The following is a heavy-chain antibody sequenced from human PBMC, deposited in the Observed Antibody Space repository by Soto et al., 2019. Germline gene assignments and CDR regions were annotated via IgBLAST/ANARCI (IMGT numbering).Heavy chain of an antibody. CDR3: AHRPSGWYLFDY. CDR1: GFSLSTSGLG. CDR2: IYWNDDK. J-gene: IGHJ4*02. Sequence: QITLKESGATLVRPTQTLTLTCTFSGFSLSTSGLGVGWIRQPPGKALEWLALIYWNDDKRYSPSLKARLTNTKDTSKNQVVLTMTNMDPVDTATYYCAHRPSGWYLFDYWGQGTLVTVSS. V-gene: IGHV2-5*01. D-gene: IGHD6-19*01.